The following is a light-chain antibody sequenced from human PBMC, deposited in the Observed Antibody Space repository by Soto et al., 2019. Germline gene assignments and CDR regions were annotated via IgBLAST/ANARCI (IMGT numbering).Light chain of an antibody. CDR1: QSIEYW. J-gene: IGKJ1*01. Sequence: DRKMAVSPSSLSASGGDRVTITCRASQSIEYWLAWYQQRPGKPPKPLIYRASSLETGVPPRFTGSGSGTEFTLTISSLQADDSAIYFCQQYNGFSRTFGQGTKVDNK. V-gene: IGKV1-5*03. CDR3: QQYNGFSRT. CDR2: RAS.